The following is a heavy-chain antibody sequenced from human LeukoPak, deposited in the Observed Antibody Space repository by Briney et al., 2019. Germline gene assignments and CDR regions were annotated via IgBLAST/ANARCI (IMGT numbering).Heavy chain of an antibody. Sequence: PSETLSLTCTVSRGSISSGGYYWSWIRQHPGKGLEWIGYIYYSGSTYYNPSLKSRVTISVDTSKNQFSLKLSSVTAADTAVYYCARDVMKLGYCSSTSCYVGYYYGMDVWGQGTTVTVSS. CDR2: IYYSGST. CDR1: RGSISSGGYY. CDR3: ARDVMKLGYCSSTSCYVGYYYGMDV. V-gene: IGHV4-31*03. J-gene: IGHJ6*02. D-gene: IGHD2-2*01.